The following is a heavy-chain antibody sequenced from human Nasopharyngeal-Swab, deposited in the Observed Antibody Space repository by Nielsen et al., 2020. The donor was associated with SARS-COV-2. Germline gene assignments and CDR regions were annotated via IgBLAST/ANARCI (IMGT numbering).Heavy chain of an antibody. CDR3: AREWVGATPYFDY. Sequence: GESLKISCAASGFTFSSYAMHWVRQAPGKGLEWVAVISYDGSNKYYADSVKGRFTISRDNSKNTLYLQMNSLRAEDTAVYYCAREWVGATPYFDYWGQGILVTVSS. D-gene: IGHD1-26*01. J-gene: IGHJ4*02. V-gene: IGHV3-30*04. CDR1: GFTFSSYA. CDR2: ISYDGSNK.